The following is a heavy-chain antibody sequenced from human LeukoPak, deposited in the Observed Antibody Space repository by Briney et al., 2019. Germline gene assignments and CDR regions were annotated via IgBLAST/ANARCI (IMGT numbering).Heavy chain of an antibody. V-gene: IGHV4-59*01. D-gene: IGHD3-10*01. J-gene: IGHJ5*02. CDR3: ARVLYGSGSYINWFDP. Sequence: SETLSLTCTVSGGSISSNYWSWIRHPPGKRPELIGYIYYSGNTKYNPSLKSRVTISVDTSKNHFSLKLSSVTAADTAVYYRARVLYGSGSYINWFDPWGQGTLVTVSS. CDR1: GGSISSNY. CDR2: IYYSGNT.